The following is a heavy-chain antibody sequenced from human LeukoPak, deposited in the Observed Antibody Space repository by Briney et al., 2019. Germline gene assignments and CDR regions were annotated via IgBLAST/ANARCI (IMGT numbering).Heavy chain of an antibody. V-gene: IGHV4-39*01. CDR2: IYYSETT. CDR3: ARQRADYYYYYVDV. J-gene: IGHJ6*03. Sequence: PSETLSLTCTVSGGSINTANCYWGWLRQPPGKGLEWIGSIYYSETTYDNPSLKSRVTISIETSKNQFSLRLSSVTASDTAVYYCARQRADYYYYYVDVWGEGTTVAV. CDR1: GGSINTANCY.